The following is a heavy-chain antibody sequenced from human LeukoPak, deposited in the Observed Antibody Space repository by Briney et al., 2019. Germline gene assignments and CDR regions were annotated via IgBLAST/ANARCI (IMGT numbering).Heavy chain of an antibody. CDR3: AIEYYYDSSGYYQY. CDR1: GYTFTDYY. D-gene: IGHD3-22*01. Sequence: ASVKVSCKVSGYTFTDYYMHWVQQAPGKGLEWMGLVDPEDGETIYAEKFQGRDTITADTSTDTAYMELSSLRSEDTAVYYCAIEYYYDSSGYYQYWGQGTLVTVS. CDR2: VDPEDGET. J-gene: IGHJ4*02. V-gene: IGHV1-69-2*01.